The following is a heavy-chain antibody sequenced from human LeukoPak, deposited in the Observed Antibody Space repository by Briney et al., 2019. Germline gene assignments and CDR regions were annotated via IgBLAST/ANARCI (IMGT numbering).Heavy chain of an antibody. CDR3: AKDVNFDWLLPDH. D-gene: IGHD3-9*01. V-gene: IGHV3-30*18. CDR1: GFTFSSYG. Sequence: PGRSLRLSCAASGFTFSSYGMHWVRQAPGKGLEWVAVISYDGSNKYYADSVKGRLTISRDNSKNTLYLQMNSLRAEDTAVYYCAKDVNFDWLLPDHWGQGTLVTVSS. J-gene: IGHJ4*02. CDR2: ISYDGSNK.